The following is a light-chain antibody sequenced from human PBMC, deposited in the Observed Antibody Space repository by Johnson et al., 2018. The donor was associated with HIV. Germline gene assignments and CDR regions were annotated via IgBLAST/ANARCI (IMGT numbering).Light chain of an antibody. CDR1: SSNIGNNY. CDR3: GTWESRHSARDV. Sequence: QSVLTQPPSVSAAPGQKVTISCSGSSSNIGNNYVSWYQQLPGTAPKLLIYYNNKRPSGIPDRFSGSKSCTSATLGITGFQTGDEADDYCGTWESRHSARDVFGTGTKVTFL. CDR2: YNN. J-gene: IGLJ1*01. V-gene: IGLV1-51*01.